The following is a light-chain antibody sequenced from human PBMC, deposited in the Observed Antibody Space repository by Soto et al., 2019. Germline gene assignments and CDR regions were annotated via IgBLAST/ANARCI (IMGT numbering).Light chain of an antibody. Sequence: QSVLTQPASVSGSPGQSITISCTGTSSDVGSYNLVSWYQQHPGKAPKLMIYEGSKRPSGVSNRFSGPKSGNKASLTISGLQAEDEADYYCCSYARSSTYVFGTRTKVTVL. CDR2: EGS. V-gene: IGLV2-23*01. CDR3: CSYARSSTYV. J-gene: IGLJ1*01. CDR1: SSDVGSYNL.